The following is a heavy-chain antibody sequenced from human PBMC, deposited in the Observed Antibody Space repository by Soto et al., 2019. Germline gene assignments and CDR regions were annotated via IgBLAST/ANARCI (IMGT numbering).Heavy chain of an antibody. CDR3: ARHVARGYCSSTSCPPSYYYYYGMDV. Sequence: PSETLSLTCTVSGGSISSYYWSWIRQPPGKGLEWIGYIYYSGSTNYNPSLKSRVTISVDTSKNQFSLKLSSVTAADTAVYYCARHVARGYCSSTSCPPSYYYYYGMDVWGQGTTVTVSS. J-gene: IGHJ6*02. CDR1: GGSISSYY. CDR2: IYYSGST. D-gene: IGHD2-2*01. V-gene: IGHV4-59*08.